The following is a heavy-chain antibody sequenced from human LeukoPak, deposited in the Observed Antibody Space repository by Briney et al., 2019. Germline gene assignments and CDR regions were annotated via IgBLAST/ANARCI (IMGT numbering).Heavy chain of an antibody. D-gene: IGHD6-6*01. CDR2: ISGSGGST. V-gene: IGHV3-23*01. J-gene: IGHJ4*02. Sequence: GGSLRLFCAASGFTFSSYAMSWVRQAPGKGLEWVSTISGSGGSTYYADSVKGRFTISRDNSKNTLYLQMNSLRAEDTAAYYCAKGEYSSSRYYFDYWGQGTLVTVSS. CDR1: GFTFSSYA. CDR3: AKGEYSSSRYYFDY.